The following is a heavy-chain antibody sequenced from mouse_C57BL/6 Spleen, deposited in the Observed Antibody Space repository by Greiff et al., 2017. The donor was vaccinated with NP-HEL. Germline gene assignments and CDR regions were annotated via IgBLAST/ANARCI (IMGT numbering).Heavy chain of an antibody. D-gene: IGHD1-1*01. CDR3: DRSGVYDYGRCAY. J-gene: IGHJ2*01. Sequence: EVQLQESVAELVRPGASVKLSCTASGFNIKNTYMHWVKQRPEQGLEWIGRIDPANGNTKYAPKFQGKATITADTSSNTAYLQRSSLTSEDTAIYYCDRSGVYDYGRCAYWGQGTTLTVSS. CDR1: GFNIKNTY. V-gene: IGHV14-3*01. CDR2: IDPANGNT.